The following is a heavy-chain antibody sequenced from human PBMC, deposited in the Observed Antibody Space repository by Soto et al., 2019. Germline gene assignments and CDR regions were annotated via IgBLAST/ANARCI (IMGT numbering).Heavy chain of an antibody. V-gene: IGHV2-70*18. CDR2: IDWDDDK. D-gene: IGHD3-22*01. CDR3: ARIVCPYYYDSSGYGYFDY. J-gene: IGHJ4*02. Sequence: TLSLTCTVSGGSISSYYWSWIRQPPGKALEWLALIDWDDDKYYSTSLKTRLTISKDTSKNQVVLTMTNMDPVDTAAYYCARIVCPYYYDSSGYGYFDYWGQGTLVTVSS. CDR1: GGSISSYYW.